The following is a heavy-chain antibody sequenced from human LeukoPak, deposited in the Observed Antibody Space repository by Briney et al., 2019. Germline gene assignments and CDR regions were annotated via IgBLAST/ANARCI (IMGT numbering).Heavy chain of an antibody. CDR3: AKSLSGIAAAPYYYYGMDV. V-gene: IGHV3-23*01. J-gene: IGHJ6*02. CDR1: GFTFSSYA. CDR2: ISGSGGGT. D-gene: IGHD6-13*01. Sequence: GGSLRLSCAASGFTFSSYAMSWVRQAPGKGLEWVSAISGSGGGTYYADSVKGRFTISRDNSKNTLYLQMNSLRAEDTAVYYRAKSLSGIAAAPYYYYGMDVWGQGTTVTVPS.